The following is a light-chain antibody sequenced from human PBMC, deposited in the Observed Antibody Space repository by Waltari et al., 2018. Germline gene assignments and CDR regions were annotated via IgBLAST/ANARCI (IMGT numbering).Light chain of an antibody. CDR3: QQYNNWPIT. J-gene: IGKJ5*01. V-gene: IGKV3-15*01. Sequence: EILMTQSPATLSVSPGERATLPCRASQSVGGNLAWYQQGPGRAPRLLIYGVSARATGIPVRFSGSGSGTEFTLTISSLQSEDFAVYYCQQYNNWPITFGQGTRLDIK. CDR2: GVS. CDR1: QSVGGN.